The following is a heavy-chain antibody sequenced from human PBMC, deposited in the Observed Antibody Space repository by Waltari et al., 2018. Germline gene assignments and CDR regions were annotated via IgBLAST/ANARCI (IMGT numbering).Heavy chain of an antibody. CDR2: IYYSGST. D-gene: IGHD3-10*01. Sequence: QLQLQESGPGLVKPSETLSLTCTVSGGSISSSSYYWGWIRQPPGQGLEWIGSIYYSGSTYYNPSLKSRVTISVDTSKNQFSLKLSSVTAADTAVYYCASPFDAAMVRGSLIRFDYWGQGTLVTVSS. V-gene: IGHV4-39*01. J-gene: IGHJ4*02. CDR1: GGSISSSSYY. CDR3: ASPFDAAMVRGSLIRFDY.